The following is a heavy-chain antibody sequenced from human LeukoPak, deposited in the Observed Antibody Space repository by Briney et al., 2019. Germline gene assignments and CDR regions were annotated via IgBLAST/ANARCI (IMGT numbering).Heavy chain of an antibody. Sequence: SETLSLTCTVSGGSISSYYWSWIRQHPGKGLEWIGYIYYSGSTYYNPSLKSRVTISVDTSKNQFSLKLSSVTAADTAVYYCAANYYDSSGYYTPSFDYWGQGTLVTVSS. CDR3: AANYYDSSGYYTPSFDY. V-gene: IGHV4-59*06. D-gene: IGHD3-22*01. J-gene: IGHJ4*02. CDR2: IYYSGST. CDR1: GGSISSYY.